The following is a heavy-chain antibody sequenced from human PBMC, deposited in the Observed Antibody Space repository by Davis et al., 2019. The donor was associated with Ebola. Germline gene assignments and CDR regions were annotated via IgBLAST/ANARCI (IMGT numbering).Heavy chain of an antibody. V-gene: IGHV3-7*01. CDR2: IKQGGDER. CDR3: ASFLGIGGYFDF. Sequence: PGGSLRLSCRASGFAFSTYWMSWVRQAPGKGLEWVANIKQGGDERYYVDSVKGRFTISRDNAKNSLYLQMRSLRAEETAVYYCASFLGIGGYFDFWGQGTLVTVSS. D-gene: IGHD7-27*01. CDR1: GFAFSTYW. J-gene: IGHJ4*02.